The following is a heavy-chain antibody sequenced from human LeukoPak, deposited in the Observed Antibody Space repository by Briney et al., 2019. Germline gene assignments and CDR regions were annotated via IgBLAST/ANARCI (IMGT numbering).Heavy chain of an antibody. J-gene: IGHJ4*02. D-gene: IGHD1-26*01. CDR2: TSTSGGSA. CDR1: GFTFSNNA. Sequence: PTGGSLRLSCAASGFTFSNNAMSWVRQAPGKGLEWVSATSTSGGSAYYADSVKGRFTISRDNSKNTLYLQMDSLRADDTAVYYCARYSGSYYCPPAWDLWGQGTLVTVSS. V-gene: IGHV3-23*01. CDR3: ARYSGSYYCPPAWDL.